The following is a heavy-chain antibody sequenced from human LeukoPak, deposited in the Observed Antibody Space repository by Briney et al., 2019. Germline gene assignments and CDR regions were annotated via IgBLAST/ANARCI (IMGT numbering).Heavy chain of an antibody. CDR1: GGSVSSSNYY. D-gene: IGHD3-10*01. CDR3: ARDPAGSRNRAY. CDR2: IYSGGST. J-gene: IGHJ4*02. V-gene: IGHV3-66*01. Sequence: ETLSLTCTVSGGSVSSSNYYWGWIRQPPGKGLEWVSVIYSGGSTYYADSVKGRFTISRDNSKNTLYLQMNSLRAEDTAVYYCARDPAGSRNRAYWGQGTLVTVSS.